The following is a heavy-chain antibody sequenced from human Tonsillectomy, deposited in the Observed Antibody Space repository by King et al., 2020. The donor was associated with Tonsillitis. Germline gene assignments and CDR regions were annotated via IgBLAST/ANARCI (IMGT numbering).Heavy chain of an antibody. CDR1: GGSIGSGSYY. J-gene: IGHJ4*02. CDR2: IYYSGST. Sequence: VQLQESGPGLVKPSQTLSLTCTVSGGSIGSGSYYWTWIRQHPGKGLEWIGYIYYSGSTYYNPSLKSRVTISVDTSKNQFFLKLSSVTAADTAVYYCARARDGYNYFDCWGQGTLVTVSS. D-gene: IGHD5-24*01. V-gene: IGHV4-31*03. CDR3: ARARDGYNYFDC.